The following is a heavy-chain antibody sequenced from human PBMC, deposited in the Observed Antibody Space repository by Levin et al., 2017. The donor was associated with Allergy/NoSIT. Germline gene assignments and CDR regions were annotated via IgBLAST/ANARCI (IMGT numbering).Heavy chain of an antibody. V-gene: IGHV4-59*01. D-gene: IGHD3-10*01. CDR1: GGSISSYY. Sequence: SETLSLTCTVSGGSISSYYWSWIRQPPGKGLEWIGCVYYSGSTNYNPSLKSRVSISKDTSKNQFSLKLSSVTAADTAVYYCARGYYASGSYSEQPGDWGQGTLVTVSS. CDR3: ARGYYASGSYSEQPGD. J-gene: IGHJ4*02. CDR2: VYYSGST.